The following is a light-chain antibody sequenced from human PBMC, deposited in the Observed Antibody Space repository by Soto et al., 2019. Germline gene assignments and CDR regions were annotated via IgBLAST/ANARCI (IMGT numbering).Light chain of an antibody. Sequence: QSVLTQPPSASGTPGQRVTISCSGSSSNIGSNYVYWYQQLPGTAPKLLIYRNNQRPSGVPDRCSGSKSGTSASLAISGLGSEDEAEYYGAAWDASRSGGVVLGGGTHLTVL. CDR3: AAWDASRSGGVV. V-gene: IGLV1-47*01. J-gene: IGLJ2*01. CDR2: RNN. CDR1: SSNIGSNY.